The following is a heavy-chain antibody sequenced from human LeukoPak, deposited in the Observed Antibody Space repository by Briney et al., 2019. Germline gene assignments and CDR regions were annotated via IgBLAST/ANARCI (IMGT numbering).Heavy chain of an antibody. CDR1: GFTFTGAW. D-gene: IGHD3-3*01. J-gene: IGHJ4*02. CDR3: TADVPGYFYPFDY. CDR2: IKSKPDGGTT. Sequence: GGSLRLSCAASGFTFTGAWMTWVRQAPGKGLEWVGRIKSKPDGGTTHYAAPVKGRFTISRDDSKNTLYLQMNSLTTDDTAVYYCTADVPGYFYPFDYWGQGTLVTVSS. V-gene: IGHV3-15*01.